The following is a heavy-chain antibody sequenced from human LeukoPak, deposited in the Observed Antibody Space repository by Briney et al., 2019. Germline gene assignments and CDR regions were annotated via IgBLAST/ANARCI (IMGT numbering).Heavy chain of an antibody. Sequence: ASVKVSCKASGYTFIDYYIHWVRQAPGQGLEWMGWINPNSGGTNYAQKFQGRVTMTRDTSISTAYMELSRLRSDDTAVYYCARDQVGATTYWGQGTLVTVSS. V-gene: IGHV1-2*02. CDR1: GYTFIDYY. CDR3: ARDQVGATTY. D-gene: IGHD1-26*01. J-gene: IGHJ4*02. CDR2: INPNSGGT.